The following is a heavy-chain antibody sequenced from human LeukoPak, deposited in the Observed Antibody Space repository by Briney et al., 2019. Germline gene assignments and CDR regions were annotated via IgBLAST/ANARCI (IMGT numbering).Heavy chain of an antibody. D-gene: IGHD3-10*01. J-gene: IGHJ4*02. Sequence: ASVKVSFKASGYTFTGYDINWVRQATGQGLEWMGWMNPNSGNTGYAQKFQGRVTMTRHTSTSTVYMELSSLRSEDTAVYYCARGRRTYYGSGVPFDYWGQGTLVTVSS. CDR1: GYTFTGYD. CDR3: ARGRRTYYGSGVPFDY. V-gene: IGHV1-8*01. CDR2: MNPNSGNT.